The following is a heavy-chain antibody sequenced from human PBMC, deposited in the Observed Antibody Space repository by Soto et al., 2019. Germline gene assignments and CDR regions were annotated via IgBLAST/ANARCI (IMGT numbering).Heavy chain of an antibody. V-gene: IGHV4-59*01. Sequence: SETLSLTCTVSGGSISSYYWIWIRQPPGKGLEWIGYIYYSGSTNYNPSLKSRVTISVDTSKNQFSLKLSSVTAADTAVYYCARVPGYCSGGSCYRGHYGMDVWGQGTTVTVSS. CDR1: GGSISSYY. J-gene: IGHJ6*02. D-gene: IGHD2-15*01. CDR3: ARVPGYCSGGSCYRGHYGMDV. CDR2: IYYSGST.